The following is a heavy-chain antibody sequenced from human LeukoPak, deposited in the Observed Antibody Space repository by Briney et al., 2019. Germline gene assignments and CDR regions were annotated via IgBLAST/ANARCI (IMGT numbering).Heavy chain of an antibody. CDR1: GFTFSSYL. CDR2: IKQDGSEK. J-gene: IGHJ4*02. V-gene: IGHV3-7*03. CDR3: AKGYSYGRFDY. Sequence: GGSLILSCEASGFTFSSYLMSWVRQAPGKGLEWVANIKQDGSEKYYVDPVKGRFTISRDNAKNSLYLQMNSLRAEDTAVYYCAKGYSYGRFDYWGQGTLVTVSS. D-gene: IGHD5-18*01.